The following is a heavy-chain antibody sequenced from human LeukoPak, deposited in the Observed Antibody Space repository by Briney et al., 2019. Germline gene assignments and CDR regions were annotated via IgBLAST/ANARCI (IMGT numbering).Heavy chain of an antibody. J-gene: IGHJ4*02. V-gene: IGHV4-59*01. D-gene: IGHD3-16*01. Sequence: PSETLSLTCTVSGGSISSYYWTWIRQPPWKGLEWIGYIHYSGSTNYKASLKSRVTISVDTSKNQFSLKMSSVTAADTAVYYCARGGGPPSYLDFWGQGTLVTVS. CDR2: IHYSGST. CDR1: GGSISSYY. CDR3: ARGGGPPSYLDF.